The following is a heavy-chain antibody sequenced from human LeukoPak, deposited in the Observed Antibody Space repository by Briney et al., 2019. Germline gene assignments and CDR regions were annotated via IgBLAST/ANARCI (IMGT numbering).Heavy chain of an antibody. J-gene: IGHJ5*02. Sequence: PSETLSLTCAVYGGSFSGYYWSWIRQPPGKGLEWIGEINHSGSTNYNPSLKSRVTISVDTSKNQFSLKLSSVTAADTAVYYCARGGYYGSGNDFRFDPWGQGTLVTVSS. CDR1: GGSFSGYY. D-gene: IGHD3-10*01. CDR2: INHSGST. CDR3: ARGGYYGSGNDFRFDP. V-gene: IGHV4-34*01.